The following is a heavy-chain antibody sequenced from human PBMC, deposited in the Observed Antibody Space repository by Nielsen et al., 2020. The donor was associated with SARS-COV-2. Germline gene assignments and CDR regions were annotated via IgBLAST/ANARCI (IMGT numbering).Heavy chain of an antibody. CDR3: ATAAGTGSGDGYGMDV. CDR1: GFTFDSYV. CDR2: ISGSGGTT. J-gene: IGHJ6*02. Sequence: GESLKISCAASGFTFDSYVMTWVRQAPGKGLEWVSHISGSGGTTQYADSVKGRFTISRDNAKNSLYLQMNSLRAEDTALYYCATAAGTGSGDGYGMDVWGQGTTVTVSS. D-gene: IGHD6-13*01. V-gene: IGHV3-23*01.